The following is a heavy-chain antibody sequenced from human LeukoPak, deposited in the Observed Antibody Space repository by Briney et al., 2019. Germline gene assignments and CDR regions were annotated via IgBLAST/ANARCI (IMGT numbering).Heavy chain of an antibody. CDR1: GYTFTSDG. CDR2: ISAYNGNT. D-gene: IGHD3-10*01. J-gene: IGHJ4*02. CDR3: AVGGYYYGSGSYVDH. Sequence: GASVKVSCKASGYTFTSDGISWVRQAPGQGLEWMGWISAYNGNTNYAQKLQGRVTMTTDTSTSTAYMELRSLRSDDTAVYYCAVGGYYYGSGSYVDHWGQGTLVTVSS. V-gene: IGHV1-18*01.